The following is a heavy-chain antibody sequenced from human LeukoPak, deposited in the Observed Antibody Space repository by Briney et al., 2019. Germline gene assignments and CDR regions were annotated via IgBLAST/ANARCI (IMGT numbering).Heavy chain of an antibody. CDR2: IDRDGAPR. Sequence: GSLRLSCAASGFIFNDYWMLWVRQVPGKGLVWVSRIDRDGAPRIYADSVKGRFTVSRDNARKALYLQMNSLKEEDTAIFYCVASRWSGALDFWGQGSLVTVSS. CDR1: GFIFNDYW. CDR3: VASRWSGALDF. D-gene: IGHD3-3*01. J-gene: IGHJ4*02. V-gene: IGHV3-74*01.